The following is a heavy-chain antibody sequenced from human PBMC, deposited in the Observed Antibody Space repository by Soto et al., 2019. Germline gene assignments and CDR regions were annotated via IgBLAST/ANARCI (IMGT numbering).Heavy chain of an antibody. CDR1: GFTFSSYG. V-gene: IGHV3-33*01. CDR3: ARDGRADGFDY. J-gene: IGHJ4*02. D-gene: IGHD6-25*01. CDR2: IWYDGSNK. Sequence: QVQLVESGGGVVQPGRSLRLSCAASGFTFSSYGMHWVRQAPGTGLEWVAVIWYDGSNKYYADSVKGRFTISRDNSKNTLYLQMNSLRAEDTAVYYCARDGRADGFDYWGQGTLVTVSS.